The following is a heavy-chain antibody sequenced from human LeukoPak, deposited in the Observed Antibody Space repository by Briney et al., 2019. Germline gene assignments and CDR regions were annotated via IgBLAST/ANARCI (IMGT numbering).Heavy chain of an antibody. J-gene: IGHJ4*02. V-gene: IGHV3-30*14. D-gene: IGHD3-3*01. CDR1: GFTFSSYA. Sequence: GGSLRLSCAASGFTFSSYAMHWVRQAPGKGLEWVAVISYDGSNKYYADSVKGRFTISRDNSKNTLYLQMNSLRAEDTAVYYCARGGVAHRYYFDYWGQGTLVTVSS. CDR3: ARGGVAHRYYFDY. CDR2: ISYDGSNK.